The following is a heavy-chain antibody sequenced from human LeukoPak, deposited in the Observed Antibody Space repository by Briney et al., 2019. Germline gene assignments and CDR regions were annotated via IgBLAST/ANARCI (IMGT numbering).Heavy chain of an antibody. CDR2: VYYSGST. Sequence: SETLSLTCTVSGGSISSYYWSWIRQPPGKGLEWIGCVYYSGSTNYNPSLKSRATISVDMSKNQFSLKLSSVTAADTAVYYCARGQLGDFDYWGQGTLVTVSS. CDR3: ARGQLGDFDY. J-gene: IGHJ4*02. V-gene: IGHV4-59*01. CDR1: GGSISSYY. D-gene: IGHD6-13*01.